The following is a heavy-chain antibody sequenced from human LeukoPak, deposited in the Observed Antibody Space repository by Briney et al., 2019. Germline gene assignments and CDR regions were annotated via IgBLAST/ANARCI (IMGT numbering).Heavy chain of an antibody. D-gene: IGHD2-2*01. CDR2: ISYDGSNK. Sequence: PGGSLRLSCAASGFTFSSYGMHWVRQAPGKGLEWVAVISYDGSNKYYADSVKGRFTISRDNSKNTLYLQMNSLRAEDTAVYYCVVPAAYPEYHFDYWGQGTLVTVSS. J-gene: IGHJ4*02. V-gene: IGHV3-30*03. CDR1: GFTFSSYG. CDR3: VVPAAYPEYHFDY.